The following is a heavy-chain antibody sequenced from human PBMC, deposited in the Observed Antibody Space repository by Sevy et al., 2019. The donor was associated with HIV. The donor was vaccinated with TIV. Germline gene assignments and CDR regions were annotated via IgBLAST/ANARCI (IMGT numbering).Heavy chain of an antibody. V-gene: IGHV5-51*01. CDR2: IYQGDSDS. Sequence: GESLKISCKGSGYRFSDYCIVWVRQMPGKGLEWMGIIYQGDSDSRYSPSFQGQVTISADKSISTAYLQWSSLRASDTAMYYCARGARGTLPSYYYYGMDVWGQGTTVTVSS. J-gene: IGHJ6*02. CDR1: GYRFSDYC. CDR3: ARGARGTLPSYYYYGMDV.